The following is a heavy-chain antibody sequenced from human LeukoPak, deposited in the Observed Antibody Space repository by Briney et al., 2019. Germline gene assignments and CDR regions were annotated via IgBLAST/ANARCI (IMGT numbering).Heavy chain of an antibody. V-gene: IGHV3-21*01. CDR3: ARGIRRTNTGYSSSWYFDY. D-gene: IGHD6-13*01. CDR1: GFTVSSNY. J-gene: IGHJ4*02. Sequence: TGGSLRLSCAASGFTVSSNYMSWVRQAPGKGLEWVSSISSSSSYIYYADSVKGRFTISRDNAKNSLYLQMNSLRAEDTAVYYCARGIRRTNTGYSSSWYFDYWGQGTLVTVSS. CDR2: ISSSSSYI.